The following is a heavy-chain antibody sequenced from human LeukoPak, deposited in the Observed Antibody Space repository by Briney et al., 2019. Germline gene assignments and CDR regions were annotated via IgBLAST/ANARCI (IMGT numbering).Heavy chain of an antibody. J-gene: IGHJ6*03. CDR3: ARGVGNVVVPAATYYYYYMDV. V-gene: IGHV4-31*03. CDR2: IYYSGST. CDR1: GGSISSGGYY. Sequence: SETLSLTCTVSGGSISSGGYYWSWIRQHPGKGLEWIGYIYYSGSTYYNPSLKSRVTISVDTSKNQFSLKLSSVTAADTAVYYRARGVGNVVVPAATYYYYYMDVWGKGTTVTVSS. D-gene: IGHD2-2*01.